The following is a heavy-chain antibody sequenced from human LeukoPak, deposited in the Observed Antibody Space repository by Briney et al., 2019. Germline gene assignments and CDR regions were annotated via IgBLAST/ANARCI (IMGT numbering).Heavy chain of an antibody. CDR1: GFTFSSYS. CDR2: ISSSSSYI. J-gene: IGHJ4*02. Sequence: TTGGSLRLSCAASGFTFSSYSMNWVRQAPGKGLEWVSSISSSSSYIYYADSVKGRFTISRDNAKNSLYLQMNSLRAEDTAVYYCARPQLERRWEIDYWGQGTLVTVSS. V-gene: IGHV3-21*01. CDR3: ARPQLERRWEIDY. D-gene: IGHD1-1*01.